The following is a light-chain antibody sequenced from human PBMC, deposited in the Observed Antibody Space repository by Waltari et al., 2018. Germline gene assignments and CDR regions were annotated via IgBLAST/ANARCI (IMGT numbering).Light chain of an antibody. CDR2: AAS. CDR1: QSISSY. Sequence: DIQMTQSPSSLSASVGDRVTITCRTSQSISSYLNWYQQKPGKAPKLLIHAASSLQSGVPSRFSGTGSGTDFTLTISSLQPEDVATYYCQQSYSTPPVTFGGGTKVEIK. CDR3: QQSYSTPPVT. V-gene: IGKV1-39*01. J-gene: IGKJ4*01.